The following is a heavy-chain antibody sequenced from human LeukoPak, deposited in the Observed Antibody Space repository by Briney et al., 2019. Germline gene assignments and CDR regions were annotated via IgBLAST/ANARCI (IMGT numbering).Heavy chain of an antibody. D-gene: IGHD4-17*01. Sequence: GGSLRFSCAASGFTFSSYAMSWVRQAPGNGLEWVSAISGSGGSTFYADSVKGRFTISRDNSKNTLYLQMNSLRVEDTAVYYCAKGDGDYDYWGQGTLVTVSS. CDR2: ISGSGGST. CDR1: GFTFSSYA. V-gene: IGHV3-23*01. J-gene: IGHJ4*02. CDR3: AKGDGDYDY.